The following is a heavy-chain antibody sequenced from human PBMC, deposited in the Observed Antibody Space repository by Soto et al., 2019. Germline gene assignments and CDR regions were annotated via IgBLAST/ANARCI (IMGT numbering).Heavy chain of an antibody. CDR1: VGSISSYY. Sequence: AETLSLTCTVSVGSISSYYWSWSRQPPGKGLEWMGYIYDSGSTNYNPSLKSRVTISVDTSKNQFSLKLSAVTAADTAVYYCAREGELHWFDPWGQGTLVTVSS. D-gene: IGHD1-26*01. CDR2: IYDSGST. J-gene: IGHJ5*02. V-gene: IGHV4-59*13. CDR3: AREGELHWFDP.